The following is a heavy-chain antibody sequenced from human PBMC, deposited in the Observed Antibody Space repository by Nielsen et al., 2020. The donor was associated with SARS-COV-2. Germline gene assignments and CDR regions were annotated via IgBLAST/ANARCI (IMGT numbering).Heavy chain of an antibody. J-gene: IGHJ5*02. D-gene: IGHD4-11*01. V-gene: IGHV3-74*01. CDR1: GFTFSSYW. CDR3: ARDWDYTSRWFDP. CDR2: ISWNSGSI. Sequence: GESLKISCAASGFTFSSYWMHWVRQAPGKGLEWVSGISWNSGSIGYADSVKGRFTISRDNAKNSLYLQMNSLRAEDTAVYYCARDWDYTSRWFDPWGQGTLVTVSS.